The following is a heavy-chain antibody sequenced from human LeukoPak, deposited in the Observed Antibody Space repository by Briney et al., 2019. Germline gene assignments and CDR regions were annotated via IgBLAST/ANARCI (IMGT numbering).Heavy chain of an antibody. D-gene: IGHD2-2*01. CDR1: GFTFSSYA. CDR3: AREHCSSTSCYYYYYYMDV. J-gene: IGHJ6*03. Sequence: GRSLRLSCAASGFTFSSYAMHWVRQAPGKGLEWVAVISYDGSNKYYADSVKGRFTISRDNSKNTLYLQMNSLRAEDTAVYYCAREHCSSTSCYYYYYYMDVWGKGTTVTVSS. CDR2: ISYDGSNK. V-gene: IGHV3-30*04.